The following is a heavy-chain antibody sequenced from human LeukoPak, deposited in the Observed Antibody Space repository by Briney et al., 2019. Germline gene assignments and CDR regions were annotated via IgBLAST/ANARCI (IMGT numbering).Heavy chain of an antibody. V-gene: IGHV1-18*01. Sequence: GASVKVSCKASGYTFTSYGISWVRQAPGQGLEWMGWISAYNGNTNYAQKLQGRVTMTTDTSPSTAYMELRSLRSDDTAVYYCARVPSSTSWIKNYYYYMDVWGKGTTVTVSS. J-gene: IGHJ6*03. CDR2: ISAYNGNT. CDR1: GYTFTSYG. CDR3: ARVPSSTSWIKNYYYYMDV. D-gene: IGHD2-2*01.